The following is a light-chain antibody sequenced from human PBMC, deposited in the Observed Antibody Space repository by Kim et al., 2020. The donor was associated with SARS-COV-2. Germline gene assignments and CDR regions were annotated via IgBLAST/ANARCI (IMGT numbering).Light chain of an antibody. J-gene: IGKJ3*01. CDR1: QDISSY. CDR2: APS. Sequence: SVGDRITITCRARQDISSYLAWYQQKPGKAPPLLLSAPSSLLPGVPSSFSGSGSGTAFPLPLLLLLPSSFSSSSFPPLSSSPPFPFGPGTTVDLK. V-gene: IGKV1-9*01. CDR3: PPLSSSPPFP.